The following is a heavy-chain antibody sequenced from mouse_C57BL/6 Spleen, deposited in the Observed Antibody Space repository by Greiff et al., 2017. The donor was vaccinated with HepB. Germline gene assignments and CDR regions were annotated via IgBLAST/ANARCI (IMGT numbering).Heavy chain of an antibody. Sequence: VKLQQPGAELVKPGASVKMSCKASGYTFTSYWITWVKQRPGQGLEWIGDIYPGSGSTNYNEKFKSKATLTVDTSSSTAYMQRSSLTSEDSAVYYCARGGPPMDYWGQGTSVTVSS. J-gene: IGHJ4*01. CDR3: ARGGPPMDY. D-gene: IGHD3-3*01. CDR2: IYPGSGST. V-gene: IGHV1-55*01. CDR1: GYTFTSYW.